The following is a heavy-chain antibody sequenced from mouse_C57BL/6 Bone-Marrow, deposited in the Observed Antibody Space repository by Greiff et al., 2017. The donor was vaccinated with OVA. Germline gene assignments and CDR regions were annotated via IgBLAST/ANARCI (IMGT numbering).Heavy chain of an antibody. D-gene: IGHD1-1*01. Sequence: EVKLVESGGGLVQPGDSLSLSCAASGFTFTNYYMSWVRQPPGKALEWLAFIRNKPNGSTQEYSASVKGRFTISRDNSQSILYLQMNALRAEDSATYYCARYKGRVAVDYFDYWGQGTALTVSS. J-gene: IGHJ2*01. CDR2: IRNKPNGSTQ. V-gene: IGHV7-3*01. CDR1: GFTFTNYY. CDR3: ARYKGRVAVDYFDY.